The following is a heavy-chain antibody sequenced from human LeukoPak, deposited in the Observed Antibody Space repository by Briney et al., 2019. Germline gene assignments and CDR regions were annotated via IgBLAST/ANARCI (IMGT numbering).Heavy chain of an antibody. Sequence: SSETLSLTCSVSGGSISSYYWSWIRQPAGKGLEWIGRIYTSGSTNYNPSLKSRVTISVDTSKNQFSLKLSSVTAADTAVYYCARVATFHSYGQDYYYYYYMDVWGKGTTVTNSS. D-gene: IGHD5-18*01. CDR1: GGSISSYY. J-gene: IGHJ6*03. CDR2: IYTSGST. CDR3: ARVATFHSYGQDYYYYYYMDV. V-gene: IGHV4-4*07.